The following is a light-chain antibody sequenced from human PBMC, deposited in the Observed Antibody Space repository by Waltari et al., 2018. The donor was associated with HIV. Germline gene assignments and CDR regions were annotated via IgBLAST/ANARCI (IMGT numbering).Light chain of an antibody. CDR3: CSYAGTYTYVL. J-gene: IGLJ3*02. V-gene: IGLV2-11*01. Sequence: QSALTQPRSVSGSPGQSVTISCTGTSSDVGGYDSVPWYLQHPGKVPKLIIYEVIKRPSGVPVRCSGSKSGNTASLTISGLQTEDEADYFCCSYAGTYTYVLFGGGTKLTVL. CDR2: EVI. CDR1: SSDVGGYDS.